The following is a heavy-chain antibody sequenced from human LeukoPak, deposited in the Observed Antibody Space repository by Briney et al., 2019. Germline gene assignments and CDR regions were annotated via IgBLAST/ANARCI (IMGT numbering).Heavy chain of an antibody. Sequence: GESLKISCKGSGYSFASYWIGWVRQMPGKGLEWMGIIYPGDSDTRYSPSFQGHVTISADKSISTAYLQWSSLKASDTAMYYCARERYYYDSSGYYYEYNWFDPWGQGTLVTVSS. J-gene: IGHJ5*02. CDR2: IYPGDSDT. CDR1: GYSFASYW. D-gene: IGHD3-22*01. CDR3: ARERYYYDSSGYYYEYNWFDP. V-gene: IGHV5-51*01.